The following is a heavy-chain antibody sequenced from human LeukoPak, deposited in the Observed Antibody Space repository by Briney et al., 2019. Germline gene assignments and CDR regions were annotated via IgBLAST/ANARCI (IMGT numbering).Heavy chain of an antibody. CDR1: GGSISSYY. V-gene: IGHV4-59*08. J-gene: IGHJ2*01. CDR2: IYYSGST. D-gene: IGHD5-18*01. Sequence: SETLSLTCTVSGGSISSYYWSWIRQPPGKGLEWIGYIYYSGSTNYNPSLKSRVTISVDTSKNQFSLKLSSVTAADTAVYYCASNRRGYSYGQTYFDLWGRGTLVTVPS. CDR3: ASNRRGYSYGQTYFDL.